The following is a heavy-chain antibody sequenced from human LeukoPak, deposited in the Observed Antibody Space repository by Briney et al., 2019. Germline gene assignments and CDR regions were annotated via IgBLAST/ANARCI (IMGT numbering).Heavy chain of an antibody. V-gene: IGHV3-21*01. D-gene: IGHD5-18*01. CDR3: ARGLGYSYAFDI. CDR1: GLTFSSNS. Sequence: GGSLRLSCAASGLTFSSNSMNWVRQAPGKGLEWVSSISSSSTYIYYADSVKGRFTISRDNARDSLSLRMNSLRAEDTAVYYCARGLGYSYAFDIWGQGTMVTVSS. CDR2: ISSSSTYI. J-gene: IGHJ3*02.